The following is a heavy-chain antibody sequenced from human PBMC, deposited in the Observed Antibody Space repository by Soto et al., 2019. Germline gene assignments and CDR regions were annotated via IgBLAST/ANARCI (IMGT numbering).Heavy chain of an antibody. D-gene: IGHD2-2*02. CDR3: ARGKGYCSSTSCYRLYYFDY. CDR1: GGSFSGYY. Sequence: QSQTLSLTCAVYGGSFSGYYWSWIRQPPGKGLEWIGEINHSGSTNYNPSLKSRVTISVDTSKNQFSLKLSSVTAADTAVYYCARGKGYCSSTSCYRLYYFDYWGQGTLVTVSS. CDR2: INHSGST. V-gene: IGHV4-34*01. J-gene: IGHJ4*02.